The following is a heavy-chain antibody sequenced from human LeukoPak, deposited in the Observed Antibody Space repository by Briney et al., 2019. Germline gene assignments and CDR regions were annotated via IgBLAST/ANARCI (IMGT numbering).Heavy chain of an antibody. Sequence: SETLSLTCTVSGGSISSYYWSWIRQPPGKGLEWIGYIYYSGSTNYNPSLKSRVTISVDTSKNQFSLKLSSVTAADTAVYYCARELGGNSLAFDIWGQGTMVTVFS. D-gene: IGHD4-23*01. V-gene: IGHV4-59*01. J-gene: IGHJ3*02. CDR1: GGSISSYY. CDR2: IYYSGST. CDR3: ARELGGNSLAFDI.